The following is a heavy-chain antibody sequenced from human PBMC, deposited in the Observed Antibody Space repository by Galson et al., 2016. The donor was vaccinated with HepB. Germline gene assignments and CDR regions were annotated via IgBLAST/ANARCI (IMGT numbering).Heavy chain of an antibody. CDR2: ISTSRGST. V-gene: IGHV3-23*01. CDR3: AGGAGAGY. J-gene: IGHJ4*02. Sequence: SLRPPCAASGIAFSAYGMTWVRQAPRKGLEWVAAISTSRGSTDYADSVRGRFTISRDNSKNMLYLQMNSLRAEDSALYYCAGGAGAGYWGQGTLVTVSS. D-gene: IGHD3-10*01. CDR1: GIAFSAYG.